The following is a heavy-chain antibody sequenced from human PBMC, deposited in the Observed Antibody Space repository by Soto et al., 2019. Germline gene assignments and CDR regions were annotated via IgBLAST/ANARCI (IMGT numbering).Heavy chain of an antibody. J-gene: IGHJ4*02. CDR1: GFTFSSYA. Sequence: GSLGLSCAASGFTFSSYAMNWVRQTQEKGLEWVSSISSSSSYTHYADSVKGRFTISRDNANNSLFLQMNSLRAEDTDVYYCARDLALAGNYWGQGAPVTVYS. D-gene: IGHD6-19*01. CDR2: ISSSSSYT. V-gene: IGHV3-21*01. CDR3: ARDLALAGNY.